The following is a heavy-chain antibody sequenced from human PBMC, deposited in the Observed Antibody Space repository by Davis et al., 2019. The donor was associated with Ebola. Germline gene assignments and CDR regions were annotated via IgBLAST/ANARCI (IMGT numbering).Heavy chain of an antibody. J-gene: IGHJ6*04. CDR1: GFSVSSNY. CDR3: ARDLVVVVAANQGWYYGMDV. CDR2: ISSSSSYI. D-gene: IGHD2-15*01. Sequence: GESLKISCAASGFSVSSNYMNWVRQAPGKGLEWVSSISSSSSYIYYADSVKGRFTISRDNAKNSLYLQMNSLRAEDTAVYYCARDLVVVVAANQGWYYGMDVWGKGTTVTVSS. V-gene: IGHV3-21*01.